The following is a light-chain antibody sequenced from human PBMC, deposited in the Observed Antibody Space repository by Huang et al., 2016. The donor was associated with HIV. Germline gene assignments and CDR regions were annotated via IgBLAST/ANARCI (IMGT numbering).Light chain of an antibody. J-gene: IGKJ5*01. V-gene: IGKV1-9*01. Sequence: IQLTQSPSSLSLLIGDRVTITCRASQDITNYLAWYQQNPRQPPKVLIYAASALPGGVPARFSGSGSGRNFTLNINNLQPEDFGTYYCQQLNSYPITFGQGTRLEIK. CDR3: QQLNSYPIT. CDR2: AAS. CDR1: QDITNY.